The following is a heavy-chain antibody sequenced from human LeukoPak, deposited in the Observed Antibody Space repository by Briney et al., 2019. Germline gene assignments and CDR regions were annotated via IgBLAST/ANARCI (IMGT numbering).Heavy chain of an antibody. J-gene: IGHJ4*02. CDR2: IYSGGNT. Sequence: GGSLTLSCAASGGTVSYYFMNWVRQAPGRGLEWVSVIYSGGNTYYGNSVKGRFTVSRDISKNTLYLQLNSLEVEDTAVYYCARDGGCTAAGCHSGLFDYWGQGILVTVSS. D-gene: IGHD2-8*02. CDR1: GGTVSYYF. CDR3: ARDGGCTAAGCHSGLFDY. V-gene: IGHV3-66*01.